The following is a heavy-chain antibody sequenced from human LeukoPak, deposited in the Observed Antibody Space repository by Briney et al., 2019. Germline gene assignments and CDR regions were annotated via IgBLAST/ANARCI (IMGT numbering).Heavy chain of an antibody. J-gene: IGHJ5*02. CDR2: IDPSDSYT. Sequence: GESLKISCQSSGYSFTSYWISWGRQMPGKGLEGRGRIDPSDSYTNYSPSFQGHVTISADKSISTAYLQWSSLKASDTAMYYCAIGLSRRGKSRNLLRWFDPWGQGTLVTVSS. V-gene: IGHV5-10-1*01. CDR1: GYSFTSYW. CDR3: AIGLSRRGKSRNLLRWFDP. D-gene: IGHD3-16*01.